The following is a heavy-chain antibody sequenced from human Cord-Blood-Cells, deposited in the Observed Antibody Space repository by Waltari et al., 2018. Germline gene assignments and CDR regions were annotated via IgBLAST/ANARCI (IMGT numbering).Heavy chain of an antibody. Sequence: QVQLQQWGAGLLKPSETLSLTCAVYGGSFSGYYWSWIRQPPGTGLEWIGEINHSGSTNYNPSLKSRVTISVDTSKNQFSLKLSSVTAADTAVYYCARDAVDCGGDCYSNWFDPWGQGTLVTVSS. J-gene: IGHJ5*02. CDR1: GGSFSGYY. CDR3: ARDAVDCGGDCYSNWFDP. D-gene: IGHD2-21*01. CDR2: INHSGST. V-gene: IGHV4-34*01.